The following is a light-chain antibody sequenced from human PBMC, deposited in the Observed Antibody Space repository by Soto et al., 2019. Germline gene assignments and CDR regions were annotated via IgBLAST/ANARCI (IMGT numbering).Light chain of an antibody. V-gene: IGKV3-15*01. Sequence: EIVMTQSPATLSVSPGERATLSCRASQSVSSNLAWYLQKPGQAPSLLIYGASTRATGIPARFSGSGSGTDFTLTISRLEPEDFAVYYCQQYGSSSITFGQGTRLEIK. CDR3: QQYGSSSIT. CDR2: GAS. J-gene: IGKJ5*01. CDR1: QSVSSN.